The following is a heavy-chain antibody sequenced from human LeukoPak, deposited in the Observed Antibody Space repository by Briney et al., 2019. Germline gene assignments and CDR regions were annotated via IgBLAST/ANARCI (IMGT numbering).Heavy chain of an antibody. CDR3: ARQHYYDSSGYYPH. Sequence: GESLKISCKGSGYSFTSYWISWVRQMPGKGLEWMGIIYPGDSDTRYSPSFQGQVTISADKSISTACLQWSSLKASDTAMYYCARQHYYDSSGYYPHWGQGTLVTVSS. CDR2: IYPGDSDT. J-gene: IGHJ4*02. CDR1: GYSFTSYW. D-gene: IGHD3-22*01. V-gene: IGHV5-51*01.